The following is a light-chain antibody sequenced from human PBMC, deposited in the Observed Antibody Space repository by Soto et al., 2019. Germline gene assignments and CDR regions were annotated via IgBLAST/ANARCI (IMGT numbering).Light chain of an antibody. J-gene: IGKJ1*01. CDR1: QDIRTE. V-gene: IGKV1-6*01. CDR2: ASS. CDR3: LQDYNYPRT. Sequence: AIQMTQSPSSLSASVGDRVIITCRASQDIRTELGWYQQKPGKAPELLIYASSILQSGVPSRFSGSGSGTDFTLTISSLQPEDFATYYCLQDYNYPRTFGQGTKVEIK.